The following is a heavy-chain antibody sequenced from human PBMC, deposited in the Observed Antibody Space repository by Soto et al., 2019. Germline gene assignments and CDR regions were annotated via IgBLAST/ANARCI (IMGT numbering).Heavy chain of an antibody. D-gene: IGHD6-13*01. CDR2: IVVGSGNT. V-gene: IGHV1-58*01. CDR3: AAERFFLGSSQYYFDY. CDR1: GFTFTSSA. Sequence: ASVKVSCKASGFTFTSSAVQWVRQARGQRLEWIGWIVVGSGNTNYAQKFQERVTITRDMSTSTAYMELSSLRSEDTAVYYCAAERFFLGSSQYYFDYWGQGTLVTVSS. J-gene: IGHJ4*02.